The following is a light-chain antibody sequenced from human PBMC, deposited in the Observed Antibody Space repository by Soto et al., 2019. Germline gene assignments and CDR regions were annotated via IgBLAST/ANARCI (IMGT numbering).Light chain of an antibody. V-gene: IGKV1-27*01. J-gene: IGKJ3*01. CDR1: PGINTY. Sequence: IQMTQSPSSVSASVGDRVTITCRASPGINTYLAWYQQRPGKVPKLLISEASTLQSGVPSRFTGSGSGTDFSLVISSLQPEDVATYYCQTYNSYPFTFCPGTRVHLK. CDR3: QTYNSYPFT. CDR2: EAS.